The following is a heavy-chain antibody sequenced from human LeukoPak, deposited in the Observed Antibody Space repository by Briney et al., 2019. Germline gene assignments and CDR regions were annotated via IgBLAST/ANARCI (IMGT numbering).Heavy chain of an antibody. CDR3: ARGMTTVTIDAFDI. Sequence: GASVKVSCKASGYTFTSYGISWVRQAPGQGLEWMGWISAYNGNTNYAQKLQGRVTMTTDTSTSTAYMELRSLRFDDTAVYYCARGMTTVTIDAFDIWGQGTMVTVSS. CDR2: ISAYNGNT. CDR1: GYTFTSYG. V-gene: IGHV1-18*01. J-gene: IGHJ3*02. D-gene: IGHD4-17*01.